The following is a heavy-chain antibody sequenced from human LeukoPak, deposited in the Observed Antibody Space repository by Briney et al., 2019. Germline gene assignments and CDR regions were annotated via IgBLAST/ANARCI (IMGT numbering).Heavy chain of an antibody. CDR1: GYTLTGYY. D-gene: IGHD3-22*01. J-gene: IGHJ5*02. CDR3: ARSYYDSSGYTRRYSWFDP. V-gene: IGHV1-2*02. Sequence: AASVKVSCKASGYTLTGYYMHWVRQAPGQGLEWMGWINPNSGGTNYAQKFQGRVTMTRDTSISTAYMELSRLRSDDTAVYYCARSYYDSSGYTRRYSWFDPWGQGTLVTVSS. CDR2: INPNSGGT.